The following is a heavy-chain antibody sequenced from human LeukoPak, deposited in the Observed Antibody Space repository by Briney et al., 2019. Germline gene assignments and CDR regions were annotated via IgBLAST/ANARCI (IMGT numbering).Heavy chain of an antibody. V-gene: IGHV3-72*01. CDR1: GFTFSSYA. CDR2: TRNKANSYTT. J-gene: IGHJ2*01. CDR3: ARSSTRATGHFDL. Sequence: GGSLRLSCAASGFTFSSYAMSWVRQAPGKGLEWVGRTRNKANSYTTEYAASVKGRFTISRDDSKNSLYLQMNSLKTEDTAVYYCARSSTRATGHFDLWGRGTLVTVSS. D-gene: IGHD2-2*01.